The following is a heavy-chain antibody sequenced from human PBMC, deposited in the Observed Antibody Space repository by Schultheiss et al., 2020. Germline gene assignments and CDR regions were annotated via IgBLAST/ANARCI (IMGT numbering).Heavy chain of an antibody. D-gene: IGHD5-12*01. V-gene: IGHV1-24*01. CDR1: GYTLTELS. CDR2: FDPEDGET. Sequence: ASVKVSCKVSGYTLTELSMHWVRQAPGKGLEWMGGFDPEDGETIYAQKFQGRVTVTADESTSTAYMELRSLRSDDTAVYYCARKGRGGYDPFDYWGQGTLVTVSA. CDR3: ARKGRGGYDPFDY. J-gene: IGHJ4*02.